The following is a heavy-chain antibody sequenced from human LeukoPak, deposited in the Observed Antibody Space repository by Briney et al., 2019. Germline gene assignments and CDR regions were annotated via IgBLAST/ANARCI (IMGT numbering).Heavy chain of an antibody. V-gene: IGHV4-4*07. J-gene: IGHJ3*01. Sequence: PSETLSLTCTVSGAYISNYYWTWVRQTAAQGLEWIGRLHASESTIYNPSLKSRVTMSLDTSKDQMSLTLTSVTAADSALYYCASLSSGAGFDVWGQGTVVTVSS. D-gene: IGHD3-22*01. CDR2: LHASEST. CDR3: ASLSSGAGFDV. CDR1: GAYISNYY.